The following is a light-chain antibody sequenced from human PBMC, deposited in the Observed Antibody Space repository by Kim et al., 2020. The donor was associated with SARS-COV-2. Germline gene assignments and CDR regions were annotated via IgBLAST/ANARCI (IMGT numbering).Light chain of an antibody. J-gene: IGLJ2*01. CDR1: SIGMKD. Sequence: SYELTQPLSVSVALGQTASITCGGSSIGMKDVHWYQQKPGQAPMLVIFRDRHRPSGIPDRFSGSYSGTAATLTISRVQAGDEADYYCQVWDTTAVVFGGGTQLTVL. CDR3: QVWDTTAVV. V-gene: IGLV3-9*01. CDR2: RDR.